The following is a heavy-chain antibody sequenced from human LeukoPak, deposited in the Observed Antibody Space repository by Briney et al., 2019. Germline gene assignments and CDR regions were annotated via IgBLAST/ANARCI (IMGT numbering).Heavy chain of an antibody. CDR3: ARHDMDVSGGGLGYFDY. CDR1: GGSISSYY. J-gene: IGHJ4*02. Sequence: SETLSLTCIVSGGSISSYYWSWIRQPPGKGLEWIGYIYCSGSTNYNPSLKSRVAISVDTSKNQFSLKLTSVTAADTAVYYCARHDMDVSGGGLGYFDYWGQGTLVTVSS. CDR2: IYCSGST. V-gene: IGHV4-59*08. D-gene: IGHD3-9*01.